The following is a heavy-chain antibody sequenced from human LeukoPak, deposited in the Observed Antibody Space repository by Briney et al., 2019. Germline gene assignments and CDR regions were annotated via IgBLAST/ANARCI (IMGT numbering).Heavy chain of an antibody. V-gene: IGHV3-21*04. CDR3: ARLHSAVYYGDAFDI. J-gene: IGHJ3*02. Sequence: PGGSLRLSCVASGFSFSSYSLNWVRQAPGKGLEWVSYIGVSSSLVRYADSVKGRFTISRDNVKNSLFLQMNSLRVEDTATYYCARLHSAVYYGDAFDIWGQGTMVTVSS. CDR2: IGVSSSLV. CDR1: GFSFSSYS. D-gene: IGHD3-16*01.